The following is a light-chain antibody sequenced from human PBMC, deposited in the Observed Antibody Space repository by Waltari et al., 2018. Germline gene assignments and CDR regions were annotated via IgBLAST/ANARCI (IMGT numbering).Light chain of an antibody. J-gene: IGLJ2*01. V-gene: IGLV1-44*01. CDR3: AAWDDSSNGVV. CDR2: SNN. Sequence: QSVLTQPPSASGTPGQRVTISCSGSSSNIGSNIVNWYQQLPGTAPKLLIYSNNQRPSGVPVRFSGSKSGTSASLAISGLQSEDEADYYCAAWDDSSNGVVFGGGTKLTVL. CDR1: SSNIGSNI.